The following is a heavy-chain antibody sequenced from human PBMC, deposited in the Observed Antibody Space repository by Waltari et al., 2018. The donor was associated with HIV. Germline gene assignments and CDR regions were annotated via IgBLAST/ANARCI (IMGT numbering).Heavy chain of an antibody. J-gene: IGHJ3*02. CDR3: VKERGPFNGFDI. CDR1: GFTFSSYG. Sequence: QVYLMESWGGVVQPGGSLNLSCAASGFTFSSYGMHWVRQAPGKGLEWVAVIWSDGYNKFYADSVRGRFTFSRDNSKYTLSLQMNSLRAEDTALYYCVKERGPFNGFDIWGQGTMVTVSS. CDR2: IWSDGYNK. D-gene: IGHD3-16*01. V-gene: IGHV3-33*06.